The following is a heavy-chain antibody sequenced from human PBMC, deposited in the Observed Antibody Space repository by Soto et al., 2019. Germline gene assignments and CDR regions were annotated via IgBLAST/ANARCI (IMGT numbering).Heavy chain of an antibody. Sequence: SETLSLTYTVSGGSISSGDYYWSWIRQHPGKGLEWIGYIYYSGSTYYNPSLKSRVTISVDTSKNQFSLKLSSVTAADTAVYYCARWWSGSRQGFDPWGQGTLVTVSS. CDR2: IYYSGST. CDR1: GGSISSGDYY. CDR3: ARWWSGSRQGFDP. V-gene: IGHV4-31*03. J-gene: IGHJ5*02. D-gene: IGHD3-3*01.